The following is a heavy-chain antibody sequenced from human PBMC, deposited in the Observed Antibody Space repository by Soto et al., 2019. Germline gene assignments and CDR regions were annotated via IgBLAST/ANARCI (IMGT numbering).Heavy chain of an antibody. J-gene: IGHJ4*01. D-gene: IGHD2-15*01. V-gene: IGHV4-59*01. CDR1: NGSIRKVY. Sequence: SETLSPTFTHSNGSIRKVYWSWVRQPPGKRLEWIGFIFHRGNAKYNASLKSRVTISIDTSKSQFSLSLDSVTAADTAVYFCARAHAPTLPLDYWGLGTLVTVS. CDR3: ARAHAPTLPLDY. CDR2: IFHRGNA.